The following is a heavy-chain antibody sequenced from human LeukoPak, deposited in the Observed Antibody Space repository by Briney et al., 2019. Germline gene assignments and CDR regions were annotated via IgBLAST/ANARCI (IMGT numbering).Heavy chain of an antibody. CDR3: ARRGVIGAFDI. CDR1: GGSISSSSYY. Sequence: SETLSLTCTVSGGSISSSSYYWGWIRQPPGKGLEWIGSMYYSGSTYYNPSLKSRVTISVDTSKNQFSLKLSSVTAADTAVYYCARRGVIGAFDIWGQGTMVTVSS. V-gene: IGHV4-39*07. D-gene: IGHD3-10*01. J-gene: IGHJ3*02. CDR2: MYYSGST.